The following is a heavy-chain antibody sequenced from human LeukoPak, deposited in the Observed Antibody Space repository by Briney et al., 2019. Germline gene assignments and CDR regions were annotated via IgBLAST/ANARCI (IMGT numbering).Heavy chain of an antibody. CDR1: GFTFSSYG. CDR2: ISYDGSNK. D-gene: IGHD3-10*01. Sequence: PGRSLRLSCAASGFTFSSYGTHWVRQAPGKGLEWVAVISYDGSNKYYADSVKGRFTISRDNSKNTLYLQMNSLRAEDTAVYYCAKDLRELLGSYYYGMDVWGKGTTVTVSS. V-gene: IGHV3-30*18. CDR3: AKDLRELLGSYYYGMDV. J-gene: IGHJ6*04.